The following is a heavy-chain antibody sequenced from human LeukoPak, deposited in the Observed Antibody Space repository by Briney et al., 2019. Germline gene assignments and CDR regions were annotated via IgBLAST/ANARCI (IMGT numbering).Heavy chain of an antibody. Sequence: SETLSLTCAVSGGSISSSNWWSWVRQPPGKGLEWIGEIYHSGSTNYNPSLKSRVTISVDKSKNQFSLKLSSVTAADTAVYYCARAAVRGVIRQYYYMDVWGKGTTVTVSS. CDR1: GGSISSSNW. J-gene: IGHJ6*03. CDR2: IYHSGST. D-gene: IGHD3-10*01. V-gene: IGHV4-4*02. CDR3: ARAAVRGVIRQYYYMDV.